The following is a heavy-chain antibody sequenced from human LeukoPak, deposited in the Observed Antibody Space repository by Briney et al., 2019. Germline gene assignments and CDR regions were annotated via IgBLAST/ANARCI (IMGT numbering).Heavy chain of an antibody. V-gene: IGHV3-21*01. CDR2: ISSSSSYI. D-gene: IGHD6-6*01. CDR3: ARDLEYSSSSRTIYYFDY. Sequence: GGSLRLSCAASGFTFSTSSMNWVRQAPGRGLEWVSSISSSSSYIYYADSVKGRFTISRDNAKNSLYLQMNSLRAEDTAVYYCARDLEYSSSSRTIYYFDYWGQGTLVTVSS. J-gene: IGHJ4*02. CDR1: GFTFSTSS.